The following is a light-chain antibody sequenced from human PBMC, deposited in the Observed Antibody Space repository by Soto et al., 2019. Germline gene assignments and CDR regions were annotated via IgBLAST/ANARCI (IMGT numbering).Light chain of an antibody. V-gene: IGLV1-47*01. CDR1: YSNIGTNS. Sequence: QSVLTQPPSASGTPGQRVTISCSGSYSNIGTNSVYWYQQLPGTAPKLLIYKNNQRPSGVPERISGSKSGTSASLAISGLRPEDEAEYHCAAWDDSLGGYVVFGGGTQVTVL. CDR3: AAWDDSLGGYVV. J-gene: IGLJ2*01. CDR2: KNN.